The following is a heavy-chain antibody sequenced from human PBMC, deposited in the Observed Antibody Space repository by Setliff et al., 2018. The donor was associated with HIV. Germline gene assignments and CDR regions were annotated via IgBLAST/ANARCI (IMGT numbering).Heavy chain of an antibody. CDR2: IHISGST. Sequence: PSETLSLTCSPSDGSISSFYWTWIRQPPGKGLEWIGYIHISGSTTYNPSLKSRVSISVDTSENQFSLTLTSVTAADSAVYFCARSTLPLPYYYIDVWGRGTTVTVS. D-gene: IGHD2-15*01. V-gene: IGHV4-4*09. J-gene: IGHJ6*03. CDR1: DGSISSFY. CDR3: ARSTLPLPYYYIDV.